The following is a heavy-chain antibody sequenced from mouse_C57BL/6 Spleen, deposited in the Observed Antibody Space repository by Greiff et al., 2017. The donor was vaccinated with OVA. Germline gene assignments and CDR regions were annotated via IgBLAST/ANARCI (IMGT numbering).Heavy chain of an antibody. D-gene: IGHD1-1*01. Sequence: VQLQQSGPELVKPGASVKISCKASGYSFTGYYMNWVKQSPEKSLEWIGEINPSTGGTTYNQKFKAKATLTVDKSSSTAYMQLKSLTSEDSAVYYCARYYYGSPPYWGQGTTLTVSS. J-gene: IGHJ2*01. V-gene: IGHV1-42*01. CDR1: GYSFTGYY. CDR3: ARYYYGSPPY. CDR2: INPSTGGT.